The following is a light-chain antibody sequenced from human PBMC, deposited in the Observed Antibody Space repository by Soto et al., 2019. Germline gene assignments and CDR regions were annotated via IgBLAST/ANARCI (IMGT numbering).Light chain of an antibody. Sequence: QSVLTQPASVSGSPGQSITISCTGTSSDVGGYNYVSWYQQHQGKAPKLMIYAVSNRPLGVSNRFSGSKSGNTASLTISGLQAEDEADYYCTSYTSSSTLDVFGTGTKVTVL. J-gene: IGLJ1*01. V-gene: IGLV2-14*01. CDR3: TSYTSSSTLDV. CDR2: AVS. CDR1: SSDVGGYNY.